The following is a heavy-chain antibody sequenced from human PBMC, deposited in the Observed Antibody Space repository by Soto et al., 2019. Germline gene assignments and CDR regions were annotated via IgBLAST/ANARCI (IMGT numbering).Heavy chain of an antibody. V-gene: IGHV3-53*02. D-gene: IGHD3-10*01. CDR3: ARVPGRL. CDR2: VYSGGAT. Sequence: QLVETGGGLIQPGTSLTLSCAASVFSVSRNYMTWFRQAPGQGLEWVSFVYSGGATFYADSVKGRFILSRDDSQNTMYLQMNNLRAEDTAVYYCARVPGRLWGRGTLVTVAS. J-gene: IGHJ4*02. CDR1: VFSVSRNY.